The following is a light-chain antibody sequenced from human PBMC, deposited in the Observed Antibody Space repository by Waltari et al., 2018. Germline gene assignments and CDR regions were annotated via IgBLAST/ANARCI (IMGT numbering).Light chain of an antibody. CDR3: QQYGSSSWT. CDR2: GSS. CDR1: QSVSSSY. Sequence: ELVLTQSPGTLSLSPGERATLSCRASQSVSSSYLAWYQQKPGQAPRLRIYGSSNRATGIPDRFSGSGSGTDFTLTISRLEPEDFALYYCQQYGSSSWTFGQGTKVEIK. V-gene: IGKV3-20*01. J-gene: IGKJ1*01.